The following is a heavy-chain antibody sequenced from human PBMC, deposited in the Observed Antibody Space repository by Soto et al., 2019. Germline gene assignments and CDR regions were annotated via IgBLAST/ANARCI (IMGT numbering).Heavy chain of an antibody. Sequence: QITLKESGPTLVKPTQTLTLTCTFSGYSLSTSGVGMGWIRQPPGKALEWLALIYWDDDKRYSPSLKNRLTITKDTSKNQVVLTMTNLDPVDTVTYYCAYRLTTVTSGAFDIWGQGTMVTVSS. D-gene: IGHD4-17*01. CDR3: AYRLTTVTSGAFDI. V-gene: IGHV2-5*02. CDR1: GYSLSTSGVG. CDR2: IYWDDDK. J-gene: IGHJ3*02.